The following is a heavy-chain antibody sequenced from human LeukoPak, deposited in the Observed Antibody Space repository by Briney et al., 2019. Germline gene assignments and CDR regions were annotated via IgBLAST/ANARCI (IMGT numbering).Heavy chain of an antibody. J-gene: IGHJ4*02. CDR3: ARVQPNSGSYYDY. D-gene: IGHD1-26*01. CDR1: GFTFDDYA. Sequence: PGRSLRLSCAASGFTFDDYAMHWVRQAPGKGLEWVSGISWNSGSIGYADSVKGRFTISRDNAKNTLYLQMNSLRAEDTAVYYCARVQPNSGSYYDYWGQGTLVTVSS. V-gene: IGHV3-9*01. CDR2: ISWNSGSI.